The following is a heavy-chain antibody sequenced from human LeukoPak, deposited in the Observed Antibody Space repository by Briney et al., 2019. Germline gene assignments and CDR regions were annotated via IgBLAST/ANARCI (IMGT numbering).Heavy chain of an antibody. CDR3: ASKEGYCSGGSCYHDAFDI. D-gene: IGHD2-15*01. CDR2: INPNSGGT. Sequence: ASVKVSCKASGYTFTGYYMHWVRQAPGQGLEWMGWINPNSGGTNYAQKLQGRVTMTTDTSTSTAYMELRSLRSDDTAVYYCASKEGYCSGGSCYHDAFDIWGQGTMVTVSS. V-gene: IGHV1-2*02. J-gene: IGHJ3*02. CDR1: GYTFTGYY.